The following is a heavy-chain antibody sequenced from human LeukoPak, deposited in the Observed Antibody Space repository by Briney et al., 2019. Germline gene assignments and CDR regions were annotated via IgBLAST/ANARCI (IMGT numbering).Heavy chain of an antibody. D-gene: IGHD3-10*01. Sequence: GGSLKLSCAASGFTFSNAWMSWVRQAPGQGLEWIGRIKTKTDGGTTDYDAPVKGRFTISRDDSKNTLYLQMNSLKTDDTAVYYCTTGPMVRGIIRDWGQGTLVTVSS. V-gene: IGHV3-15*01. CDR3: TTGPMVRGIIRD. CDR2: IKTKTDGGTT. J-gene: IGHJ4*02. CDR1: GFTFSNAW.